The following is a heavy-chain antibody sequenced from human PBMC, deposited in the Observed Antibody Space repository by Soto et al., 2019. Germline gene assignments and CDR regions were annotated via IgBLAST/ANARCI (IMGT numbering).Heavy chain of an antibody. J-gene: IGHJ4*02. CDR2: ISAYNGNT. D-gene: IGHD2-15*01. CDR3: ASPSFASPMYCSGGSCHLAY. CDR1: GYTFTSYG. Sequence: QVPLVQSGAEVKKPGASVKVSCKASGYTFTSYGISWVRQAPGQGLEWMGWISAYNGNTNYAQKLQGRVTMTTDTSTSTAYMELRSLRSDDTAVYYCASPSFASPMYCSGGSCHLAYWGQGTLVTVSS. V-gene: IGHV1-18*01.